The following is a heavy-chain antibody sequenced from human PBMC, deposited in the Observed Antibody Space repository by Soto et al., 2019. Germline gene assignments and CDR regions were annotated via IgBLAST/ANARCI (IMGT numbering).Heavy chain of an antibody. CDR1: GYTFTSYG. D-gene: IGHD3-22*01. CDR2: ISAYNGNT. V-gene: IGHV1-18*01. Sequence: ASVKVSCKASGYTFTSYGISWVRQAPGQGLEWMGWISAYNGNTNYAQKLQGRVTMTTDTSTSTAYMELRSLRSDDTAVYYCARVTYYYDSSGYYSRPSDFDYWGQGTLVTVSS. J-gene: IGHJ4*02. CDR3: ARVTYYYDSSGYYSRPSDFDY.